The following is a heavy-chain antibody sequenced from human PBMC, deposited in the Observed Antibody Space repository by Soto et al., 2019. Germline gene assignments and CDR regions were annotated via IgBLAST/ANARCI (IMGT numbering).Heavy chain of an antibody. Sequence: GGSLRLSCAASGFTFSSYSMNWVRQAPGKGLEWVSSISSSSSYIYYADSVKGRFTISRDNAKNSLYLQMNSLRAEDTAVYYCAAIVATMRYYYYGMDVWGQGPTVTVSS. CDR1: GFTFSSYS. D-gene: IGHD3-22*01. V-gene: IGHV3-21*01. CDR3: AAIVATMRYYYYGMDV. J-gene: IGHJ6*02. CDR2: ISSSSSYI.